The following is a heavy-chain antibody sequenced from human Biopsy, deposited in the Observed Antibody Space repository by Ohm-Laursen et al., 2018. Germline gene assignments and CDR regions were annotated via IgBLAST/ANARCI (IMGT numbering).Heavy chain of an antibody. D-gene: IGHD6-6*01. J-gene: IGHJ6*02. CDR1: GFTFTDHY. Sequence: SLRLSCAASGFTFTDHYMDWVRQAPGRGLECVSVISGSGAYTYYADSVKGRFTISRDNSKNSLYLQLNSLRAEDTAVYYCARDSSGTARAGGMDVWGQGTTVTVSS. V-gene: IGHV3-11*06. CDR2: ISGSGAYT. CDR3: ARDSSGTARAGGMDV.